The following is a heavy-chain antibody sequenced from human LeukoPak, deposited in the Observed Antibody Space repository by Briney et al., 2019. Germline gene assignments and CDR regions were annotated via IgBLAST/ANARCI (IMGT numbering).Heavy chain of an antibody. Sequence: PSETLSLTCAVYGGSFSAYYWSWVRQPPGKGLEWIGEINHSGSTNYNPSLKSRVTISVDTSKNQFSLKLSSVTAADTAFYYCARGLSAIVYWGQGTLVTVSS. V-gene: IGHV4-34*01. D-gene: IGHD2-15*01. CDR2: INHSGST. J-gene: IGHJ4*02. CDR1: GGSFSAYY. CDR3: ARGLSAIVY.